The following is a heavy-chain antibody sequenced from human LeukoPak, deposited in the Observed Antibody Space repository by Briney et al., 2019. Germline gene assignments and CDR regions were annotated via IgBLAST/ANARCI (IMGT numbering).Heavy chain of an antibody. J-gene: IGHJ6*02. CDR2: ISSSGGTI. CDR1: GFAFTG. CDR3: ARDLSYCTITSCSYYYYGMDV. D-gene: IGHD2-2*01. V-gene: IGHV3-48*03. Sequence: GGSLRLSCAASGFAFTGFSFTNAWMTWVRQAPGKGLEWVSYISSSGGTIYYADSVKGRFTISRDNAKNSLYLQMNSLRAEDTAVYYCARDLSYCTITSCSYYYYGMDVWGRGTTVTVSS.